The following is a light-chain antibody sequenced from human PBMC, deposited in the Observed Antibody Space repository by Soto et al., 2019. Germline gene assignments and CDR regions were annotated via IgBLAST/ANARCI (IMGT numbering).Light chain of an antibody. V-gene: IGKV3-15*01. Sequence: EIVLTQSPATLSVSPGEGATLSCRASQSVGSLLAWYQQKPGQAPRLLIYRASFRATGISGSFSGSGSGTEFTLSITSLQSEDFGIYYCQQYNKWPITFGQGTRLEIK. J-gene: IGKJ5*01. CDR1: QSVGSL. CDR2: RAS. CDR3: QQYNKWPIT.